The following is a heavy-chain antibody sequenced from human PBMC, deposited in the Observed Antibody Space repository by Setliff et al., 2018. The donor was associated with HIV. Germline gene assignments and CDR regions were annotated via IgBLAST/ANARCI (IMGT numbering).Heavy chain of an antibody. CDR3: ARLDCSSSSGFVDY. Sequence: SETLSLTCTVSGGPVTSSSYFWGWVRQPPGKGLEWIGRFRPSGNAYYRDPCYNPSLKSRVTMSVDTSKNQFSLKLSSVTAADTAVYYCARLDCSSSSGFVDYWGQGTLVTVSS. J-gene: IGHJ4*02. V-gene: IGHV4-39*07. D-gene: IGHD2-2*01. CDR1: GGPVTSSSYF. CDR2: FRPSGNA.